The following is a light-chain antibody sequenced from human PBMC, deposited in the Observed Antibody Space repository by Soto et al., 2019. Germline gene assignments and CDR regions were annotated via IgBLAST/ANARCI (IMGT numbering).Light chain of an antibody. CDR2: GAS. V-gene: IGKV3-15*01. CDR1: QTVSDD. Sequence: EIVMTQSPATLFVSPGERATLSCRASQTVSDDLAWYQQKPGQAPRLLIYGASTRATDIPARFSGGGSGTEFTLTISSLQSEDSAIYYCQQYHVWPPITFGPGTKVNI. J-gene: IGKJ3*01. CDR3: QQYHVWPPIT.